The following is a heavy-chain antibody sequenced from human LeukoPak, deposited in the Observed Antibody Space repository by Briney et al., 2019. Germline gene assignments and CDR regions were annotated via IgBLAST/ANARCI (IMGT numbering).Heavy chain of an antibody. CDR1: GYTFTGYY. V-gene: IGHV1-2*02. CDR3: ARDILPPHYDTSDSYSRDY. CDR2: INPNSGGT. Sequence: GASVKVSCKASGYTFTGYYMHWVRQAPGQGLEWMGWINPNSGGTNYAQKFQGRVTMTRDTSITTAYMELNRLRSDDTAVYYCARDILPPHYDTSDSYSRDYWGQGTLVTVSS. D-gene: IGHD3-22*01. J-gene: IGHJ4*02.